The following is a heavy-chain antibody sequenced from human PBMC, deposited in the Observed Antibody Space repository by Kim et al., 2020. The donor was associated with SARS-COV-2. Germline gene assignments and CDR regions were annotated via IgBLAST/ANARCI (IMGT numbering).Heavy chain of an antibody. CDR2: TSYTSKWNF. CDR1: GDSVSNNKVG. V-gene: IGHV6-1*01. J-gene: IGHJ4*02. D-gene: IGHD1-7*01. Sequence: SQTLSLTCAISGDSVSNNKVGWHWIRQTPSRGLARLGRTSYTSKWNFDYAVSLKGRITINSDTSKNQFSLQLNSVTPEDTAVYFCARGEEWNFRYWGQGT. CDR3: ARGEEWNFRY.